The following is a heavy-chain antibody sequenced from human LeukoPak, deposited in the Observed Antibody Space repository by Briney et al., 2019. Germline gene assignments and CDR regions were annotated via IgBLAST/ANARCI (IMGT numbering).Heavy chain of an antibody. CDR2: ISGSGGST. Sequence: GGSLRLSCAASGFTFSSYGMHWVRQAPGKGLEWVSGISGSGGSTYYADSVKGRFTISRDNSKNTLYLQMNSLRAEDTAVYYCAKGTNSSPGLLGYWGQGTLVTVSS. V-gene: IGHV3-23*01. CDR1: GFTFSSYG. D-gene: IGHD5-18*01. J-gene: IGHJ4*02. CDR3: AKGTNSSPGLLGY.